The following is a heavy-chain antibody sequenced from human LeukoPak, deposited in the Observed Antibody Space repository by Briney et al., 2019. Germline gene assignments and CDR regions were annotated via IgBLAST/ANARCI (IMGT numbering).Heavy chain of an antibody. J-gene: IGHJ6*02. Sequence: PSETLSLTCSVSDGSINSYYWNRIRRPPGKGLEWIGYTYYNGNTNYSPSLKSRVTMSVDTSKNLFSLKVSSVTAADTAVYYCARGRSNYYGMDVWGQGTTVTVSS. CDR3: ARGRSNYYGMDV. CDR2: TYYNGNT. D-gene: IGHD1-26*01. V-gene: IGHV4-59*01. CDR1: DGSINSYY.